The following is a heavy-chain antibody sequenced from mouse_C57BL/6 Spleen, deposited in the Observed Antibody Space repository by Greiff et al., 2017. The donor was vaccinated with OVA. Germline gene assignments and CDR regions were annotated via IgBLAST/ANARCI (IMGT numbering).Heavy chain of an antibody. CDR3: ARDYGNYGWYFDV. CDR2: INYDGSST. Sequence: EVQLQESEGGLVQPGSSMKLSCTASGFTFSDYYMAWVRQVPEKGLEWVANINYDGSSTYYLDSLKSRFIISRDNAKNILYLQMSSLKSEDTATYYCARDYGNYGWYFDVWGTGTTVTVSS. CDR1: GFTFSDYY. D-gene: IGHD2-1*01. J-gene: IGHJ1*03. V-gene: IGHV5-16*01.